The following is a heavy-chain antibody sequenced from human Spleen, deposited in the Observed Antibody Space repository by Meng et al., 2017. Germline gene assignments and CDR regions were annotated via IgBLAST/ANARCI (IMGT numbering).Heavy chain of an antibody. J-gene: IGHJ4*02. CDR3: VRDENISLGKLFGDY. V-gene: IGHV1-2*06. Sequence: VPLVQSGAEVKGPGASLRVSCKPSGYSFTAYYIHWVRQAPGQGLEWLGHINPNSGDALYAQKFQGRVSMTGDTSISTAYVELSSLRSDDTAVYYCVRDENISLGKLFGDYWGQGTMVTVSS. CDR2: INPNSGDA. D-gene: IGHD2-21*01. CDR1: GYSFTAYY.